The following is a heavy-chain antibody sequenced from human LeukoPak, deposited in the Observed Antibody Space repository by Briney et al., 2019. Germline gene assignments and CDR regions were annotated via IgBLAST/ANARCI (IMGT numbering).Heavy chain of an antibody. CDR2: ISPSGDRT. V-gene: IGHV3-64*02. J-gene: IGHJ3*01. CDR1: GFTFSYHP. Sequence: PGGSLRLSCAASGFTFSYHPMHWVRQASGRRLEYVSAISPSGDRTWYADSVKGRFTISRDNSKNTMYLQMGSLRPEDMGVYYPHDFYDFWGRGTTVTVSS. D-gene: IGHD3/OR15-3a*01. CDR3: HDFYDF.